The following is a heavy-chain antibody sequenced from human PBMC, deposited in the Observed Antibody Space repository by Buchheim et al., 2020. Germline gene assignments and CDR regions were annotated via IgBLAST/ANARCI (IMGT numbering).Heavy chain of an antibody. J-gene: IGHJ4*02. V-gene: IGHV5-51*01. Sequence: EVQLVQSGAEVKKPGESLKISCKGSGYNFSSHWIAWVRQMPGKGLEWMGIIYPGDSDTRYSPSFQGQVTISADKSIRTAFPQWSGLKAPDTAMYYCAKVAAASTQEFDYWGQGTL. D-gene: IGHD6-25*01. CDR3: AKVAAASTQEFDY. CDR1: GYNFSSHW. CDR2: IYPGDSDT.